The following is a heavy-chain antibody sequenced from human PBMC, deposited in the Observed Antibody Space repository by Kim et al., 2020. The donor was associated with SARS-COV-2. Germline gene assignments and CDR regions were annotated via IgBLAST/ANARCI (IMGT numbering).Heavy chain of an antibody. CDR3: ARMWGDDAFDI. J-gene: IGHJ3*02. V-gene: IGHV3-66*01. D-gene: IGHD3-16*01. CDR2: T. Sequence: TYYADSVEGRFTISRGKSKNTLYLQMNSLRAEDTAVYYCARMWGDDAFDIWGQGTMVTVSS.